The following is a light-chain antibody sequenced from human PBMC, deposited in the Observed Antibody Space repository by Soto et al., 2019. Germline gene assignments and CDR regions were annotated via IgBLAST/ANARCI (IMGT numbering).Light chain of an antibody. CDR3: QQLTDWPPQWT. CDR1: KSLSRSY. Sequence: EIVLTQSPDTLSLSPGERATLSCRASKSLSRSYLAWYQQKPGQAPRLVIYDILTRATGIPARFSGSGSGTDFTLTISSLEPEDFAVYYCQQLTDWPPQWTFGQGTKVDNK. V-gene: IGKV3-11*01. CDR2: DIL. J-gene: IGKJ1*01.